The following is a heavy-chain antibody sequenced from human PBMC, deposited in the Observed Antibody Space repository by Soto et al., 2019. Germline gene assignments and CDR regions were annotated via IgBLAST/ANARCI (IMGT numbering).Heavy chain of an antibody. V-gene: IGHV1-18*01. CDR2: ISGYNANT. D-gene: IGHD1-26*01. Sequence: QVQLVQSGGEVKKPGASVKVSCKASGYTFSNYGITWVRQAPGQGLEWMGWISGYNANTIYAQKFEGIVTMTKDTKTAYMELRNLRFDDTAVYFCARERQWVPLPYWGQGTPVIVSS. J-gene: IGHJ4*02. CDR1: GYTFSNYG. CDR3: ARERQWVPLPY.